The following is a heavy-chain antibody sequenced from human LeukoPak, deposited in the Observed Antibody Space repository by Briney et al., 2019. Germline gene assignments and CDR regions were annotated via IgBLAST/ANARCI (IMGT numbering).Heavy chain of an antibody. V-gene: IGHV3-7*01. J-gene: IGHJ6*03. CDR3: ARSYSYGSGYYYYMDV. CDR1: GFTFSSYW. Sequence: PGGSLRLSCAASGFTFSSYWMSWVRQAPGKGLEWVANIKQDGSEKYYVDSVKGRLTISRDNAKNSLYLQMNSLRAEDTAVYYCARSYSYGSGYYYYMDVWGKGTTVTVSS. CDR2: IKQDGSEK. D-gene: IGHD5-18*01.